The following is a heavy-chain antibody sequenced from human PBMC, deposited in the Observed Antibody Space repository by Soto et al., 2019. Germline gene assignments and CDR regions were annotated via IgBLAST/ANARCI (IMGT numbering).Heavy chain of an antibody. V-gene: IGHV1-69*01. J-gene: IGHJ5*02. CDR3: ARESPGGWFDP. CDR2: IIPIFGTA. D-gene: IGHD1-26*01. CDR1: GGTCSSYA. Sequence: QVQLVQSGAEVKKPGSSVKVSCKAAGGTCSSYAISWVRQAPGQGLEWMGGIIPIFGTANYAQKFQGRVTITADESTSTAYMELSSLRSEDTAVYYCARESPGGWFDPWGQGTLVTVSS.